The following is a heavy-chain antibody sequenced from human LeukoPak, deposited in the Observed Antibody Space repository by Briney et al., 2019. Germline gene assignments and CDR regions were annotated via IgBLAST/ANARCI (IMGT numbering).Heavy chain of an antibody. CDR1: GFTFSSYD. CDR3: ARGGPEGFDP. Sequence: GGSLRLSCAASGFTFSSYDMHWVRQPPGKGLEWVSGIGKGGDPYYSGSVKGRFTISRENAKNSLYLQVNSLRAGDTAVYYCARGGPEGFDPWGQGTLVTVSS. CDR2: IGKGGDP. V-gene: IGHV3-13*05. J-gene: IGHJ5*02.